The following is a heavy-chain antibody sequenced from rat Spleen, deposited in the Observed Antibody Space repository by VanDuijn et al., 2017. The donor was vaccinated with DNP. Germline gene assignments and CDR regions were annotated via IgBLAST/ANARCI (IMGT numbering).Heavy chain of an antibody. CDR3: ASRPPPTRGPFDY. Sequence: EVQLVEYGGGLVQPGRSLTLSCTVSGIIFSDHNMAWVRQAPTKGLEWVATISYDGSDIYYRNSVKGRFTMFRDNAKSTLYLQMDSLRSEDTATYYCASRPPPTRGPFDYWGQGVTVTVSS. CDR2: ISYDGSDI. D-gene: IGHD1-4*01. V-gene: IGHV5-7*01. CDR1: GIIFSDHN. J-gene: IGHJ2*01.